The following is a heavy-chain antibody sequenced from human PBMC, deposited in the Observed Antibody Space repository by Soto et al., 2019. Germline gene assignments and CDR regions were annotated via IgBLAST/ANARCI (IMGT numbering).Heavy chain of an antibody. D-gene: IGHD5-18*01. CDR3: TAMVQTYYYYGMDG. V-gene: IGHV3-48*02. CDR2: ISSSSSTI. Sequence: GGSLRLSCAASGFTFSSYSMNWVRQAPGKGLEWVSYISSSSSTIYYADSVKGRFTISRDNAKNSLYLQMNSLRDEDTAVYYCTAMVQTYYYYGMDGRGQGTTVTVSS. CDR1: GFTFSSYS. J-gene: IGHJ6*01.